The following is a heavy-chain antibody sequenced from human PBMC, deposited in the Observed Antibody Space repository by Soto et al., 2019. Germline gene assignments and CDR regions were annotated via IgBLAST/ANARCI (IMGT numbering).Heavy chain of an antibody. CDR2: INAYNGNT. CDR3: ASGTYGDRNYYYYYMDV. D-gene: IGHD4-17*01. J-gene: IGHJ6*03. Sequence: ASVKVSCKASGYTFTSYAMHWVRQAPGQRLEWMGWINAYNGNTNYAQKLQGRVTMTTDTSTSTAYMELRSLRSDDTAVYYCASGTYGDRNYYYYYMDVWGKGTTVTVSS. V-gene: IGHV1-18*01. CDR1: GYTFTSYA.